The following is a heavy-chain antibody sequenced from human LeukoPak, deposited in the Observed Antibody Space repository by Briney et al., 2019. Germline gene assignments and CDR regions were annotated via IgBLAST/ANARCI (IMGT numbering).Heavy chain of an antibody. Sequence: SETLSLTCTVSGGSISSYYWSWIRQPAGKGLEWIGRIYTSGSTNYNPSLKSRVTMSVDTPKNQFSLKLSSVTAADTAVYYCAREYSSSSGAYYFDSWGQGTLVTVSS. CDR3: AREYSSSSGAYYFDS. V-gene: IGHV4-4*07. J-gene: IGHJ4*02. CDR1: GGSISSYY. D-gene: IGHD6-6*01. CDR2: IYTSGST.